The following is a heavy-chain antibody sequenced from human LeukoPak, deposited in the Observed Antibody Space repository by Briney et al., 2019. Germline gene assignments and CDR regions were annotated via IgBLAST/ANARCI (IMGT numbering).Heavy chain of an antibody. CDR3: ARDAVTYYYDSSGYLGY. D-gene: IGHD3-22*01. CDR1: GFTFSSYG. J-gene: IGHJ4*02. CDR2: IWYDGSNK. Sequence: GGSLRLSCAASGFTFSSYGMHWVRQAPGKGLEWVAVIWYDGSNKYYADSVKGRFTISRDNSKNTLYLQMNSLGAEDTAVYYCARDAVTYYYDSSGYLGYWGQGTLVTVSS. V-gene: IGHV3-33*01.